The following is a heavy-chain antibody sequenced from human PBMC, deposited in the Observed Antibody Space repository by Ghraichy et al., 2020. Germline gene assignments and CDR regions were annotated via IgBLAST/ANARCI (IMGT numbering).Heavy chain of an antibody. J-gene: IGHJ4*02. Sequence: GESLNISCAASGFSFSSYVMSWVRQPPGKGLEWVSSIIGSGGATYYADSVKGRITISRDNSKNTLYLQMNSLRAEDTAVYYCAKDSGSGSYFFDDWGQGTLVTVSS. CDR3: AKDSGSGSYFFDD. D-gene: IGHD3-10*01. V-gene: IGHV3-23*01. CDR2: IIGSGGAT. CDR1: GFSFSSYV.